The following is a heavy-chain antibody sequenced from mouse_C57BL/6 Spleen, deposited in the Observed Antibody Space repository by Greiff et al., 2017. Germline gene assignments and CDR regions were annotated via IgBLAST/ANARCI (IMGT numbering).Heavy chain of an antibody. Sequence: VQLQQSGPGLVKPSQSLSLTCSVTGYSITSGYYWNWIRQFPGNKLEWMGYISYDGSNNYNPSLKNRISITRDTSKNQFFLKLNSVTTEDTATYYCARRNYYGSYWYFDVWGTGTTVTVSS. J-gene: IGHJ1*03. V-gene: IGHV3-6*01. CDR1: GYSITSGYY. CDR2: ISYDGSN. D-gene: IGHD1-1*01. CDR3: ARRNYYGSYWYFDV.